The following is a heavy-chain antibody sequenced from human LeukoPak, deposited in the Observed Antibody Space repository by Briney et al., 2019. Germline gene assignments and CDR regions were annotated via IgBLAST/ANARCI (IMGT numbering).Heavy chain of an antibody. Sequence: PGGSLRLSCAASGFTFSDYWMTWVRQAPGKGLEWVANIKHDGSEIYYVDSVKGRFTISRDDAKNSLYLHMNSLRAEDTAVYYCASVAVAGFDYWDQGTLVTVSS. V-gene: IGHV3-7*01. CDR1: GFTFSDYW. CDR3: ASVAVAGFDY. CDR2: IKHDGSEI. J-gene: IGHJ4*02. D-gene: IGHD6-19*01.